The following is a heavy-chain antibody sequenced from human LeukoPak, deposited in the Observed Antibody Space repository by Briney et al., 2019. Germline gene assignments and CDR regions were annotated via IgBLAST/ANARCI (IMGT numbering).Heavy chain of an antibody. J-gene: IGHJ4*02. Sequence: GPSVNLSCTASGYTFTGYYIHWVRQAPGQGLERMGWINPNSGGTKYAQKFQGRVTMTRDTSISTAYMELSGLRSDDTAVYYCAGVERVIISSGPKDDYWGQGTLVTVSS. CDR2: INPNSGGT. D-gene: IGHD5-24*01. V-gene: IGHV1-2*02. CDR3: AGVERVIISSGPKDDY. CDR1: GYTFTGYY.